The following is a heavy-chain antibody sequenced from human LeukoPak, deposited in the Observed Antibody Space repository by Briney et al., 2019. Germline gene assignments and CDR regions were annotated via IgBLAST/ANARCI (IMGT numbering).Heavy chain of an antibody. Sequence: GGSLRLSCAASGFTFSSYGMHWVRQAPGKGREWVAVISYDGSNKYYADSVKGRFTISRENSKNTLYLQMNSLRAEDTAVYYCAKDLDIRGYSGYDREYYYGMDVWGKGTTVTVSS. CDR3: AKDLDIRGYSGYDREYYYGMDV. CDR2: ISYDGSNK. J-gene: IGHJ6*04. D-gene: IGHD5-12*01. V-gene: IGHV3-30*18. CDR1: GFTFSSYG.